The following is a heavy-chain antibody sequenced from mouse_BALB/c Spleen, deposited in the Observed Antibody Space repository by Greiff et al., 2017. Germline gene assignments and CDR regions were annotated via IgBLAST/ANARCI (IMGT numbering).Heavy chain of an antibody. CDR2: ISYDGSN. Sequence: EVQLQESGPGLVKPSQSLSLTCSVTGYSITSGYYWNWIRQFPGNKLEWMGYISYDGSNNYNPSLKNRISITRDTSKNQFFLKLNSVTTEYTATYYCADGYEGFAYWGQGTLVTVSA. D-gene: IGHD2-2*01. CDR3: ADGYEGFAY. V-gene: IGHV3-6*02. J-gene: IGHJ3*01. CDR1: GYSITSGYY.